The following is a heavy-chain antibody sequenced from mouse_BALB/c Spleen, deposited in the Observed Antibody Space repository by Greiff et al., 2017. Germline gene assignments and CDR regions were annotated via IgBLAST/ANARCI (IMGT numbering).Heavy chain of an antibody. D-gene: IGHD2-1*01. CDR1: GFSLTSYD. J-gene: IGHJ1*01. V-gene: IGHV2-9-2*01. CDR2: IWTGGGT. Sequence: VQLVESGPGLVAPSQSLSITCTVSGFSLTSYDISWIRQPPGKGLEWLGVIWTGGGTNYNSAFMSRLSISKDNSKSQVFLKMNSLQTDDTAIYYCVRDQGNFDWYFDVWGAGTTVTVSS. CDR3: VRDQGNFDWYFDV.